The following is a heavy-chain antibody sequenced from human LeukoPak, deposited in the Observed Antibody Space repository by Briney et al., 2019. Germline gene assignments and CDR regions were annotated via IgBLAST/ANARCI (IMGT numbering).Heavy chain of an antibody. J-gene: IGHJ4*02. CDR3: AKGADYGDYTYFDY. D-gene: IGHD4-17*01. CDR2: ISYDGSNK. Sequence: PGGSLRLSCAASGFTFSSYGMHWVRQAPGKGLEWVAVISYDGSNKYYVDSVKGRLTISRDNSKNTLYLQMNSLRAEDTAVYYCAKGADYGDYTYFDYWGQGTLVTVSS. CDR1: GFTFSSYG. V-gene: IGHV3-30*18.